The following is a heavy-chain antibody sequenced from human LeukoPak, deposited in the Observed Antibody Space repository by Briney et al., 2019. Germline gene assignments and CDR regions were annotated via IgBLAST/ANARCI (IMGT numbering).Heavy chain of an antibody. Sequence: ASVKVSCKVSGYTLTELSMHWVRQAPGKGLEWMGGFDPEDGETIYAQKFQGRVTMTEDTSTDTAYMELSSLRSEDTAVYYCATHRDCSSTSCQSIYYYYYGMDVWGQGTTVTVSS. V-gene: IGHV1-24*01. CDR2: FDPEDGET. CDR3: ATHRDCSSTSCQSIYYYYYGMDV. D-gene: IGHD2-2*01. CDR1: GYTLTELS. J-gene: IGHJ6*02.